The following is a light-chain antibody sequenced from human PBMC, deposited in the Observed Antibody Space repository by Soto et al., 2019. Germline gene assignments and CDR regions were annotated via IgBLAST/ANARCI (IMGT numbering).Light chain of an antibody. V-gene: IGKV3-15*01. J-gene: IGKJ2*03. CDR3: QQYNDWPPYS. Sequence: EIVMTQSPATLSVSPGERATLSCRASQTVASNLAWYQQKPGQPPRLLIYAASTRATGFPDRFSGSGFGREFTLNITSLQSEDFGGYYCQQYNDWPPYSFGQGTKVDIK. CDR2: AAS. CDR1: QTVASN.